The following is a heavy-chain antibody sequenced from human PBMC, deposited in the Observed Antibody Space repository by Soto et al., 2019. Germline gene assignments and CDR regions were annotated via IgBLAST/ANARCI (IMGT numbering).Heavy chain of an antibody. Sequence: LSLTCTVSGFSISSGYYWGWVRQPPGKGLEWIGSMYQSGTTYYNPSLKSRVTISINTSKNQFSLKLTSVTAADTAVYYCARDWYRDGYKGGYFDYWGQGTLVTVSS. CDR2: MYQSGTT. CDR1: GFSISSGYY. CDR3: ARDWYRDGYKGGYFDY. V-gene: IGHV4-38-2*02. J-gene: IGHJ4*02. D-gene: IGHD1-26*01.